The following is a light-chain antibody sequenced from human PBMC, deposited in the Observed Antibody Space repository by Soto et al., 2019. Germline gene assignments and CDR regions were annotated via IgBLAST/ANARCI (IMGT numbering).Light chain of an antibody. CDR2: KAS. CDR1: QSISSR. Sequence: DIRMTQSPSTLSASVGDRVTITCRASQSISSRLAWYQQKPGKAPKLLIYKASSLESGVPSRFSGSGSGTEFTLTISSLQPDDFATYYCQQYNSYPPSWTFGQGTKV. CDR3: QQYNSYPPSWT. V-gene: IGKV1-5*03. J-gene: IGKJ1*01.